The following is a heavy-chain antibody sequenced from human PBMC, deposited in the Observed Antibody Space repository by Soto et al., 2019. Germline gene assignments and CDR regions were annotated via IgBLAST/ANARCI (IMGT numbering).Heavy chain of an antibody. CDR1: GYSFTSYW. Sequence: GESLKISCKGSGYSFTSYWIGWVRQMPGKGLEWMGIIYPGDSDTRYSPSFQGQVTISADKSISTAYLQWSSLKASDTAMYYCARLASAMVTGGGYYYYMDVWGKGTTVTVSS. CDR2: IYPGDSDT. J-gene: IGHJ6*03. CDR3: ARLASAMVTGGGYYYYMDV. D-gene: IGHD5-18*01. V-gene: IGHV5-51*01.